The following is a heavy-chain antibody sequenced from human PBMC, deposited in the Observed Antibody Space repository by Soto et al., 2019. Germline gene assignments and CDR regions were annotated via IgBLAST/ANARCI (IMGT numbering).Heavy chain of an antibody. CDR3: ARGQITIFGVVFPDDYYYYGMDV. D-gene: IGHD3-3*01. Sequence: GPVKVSCKGSGYTFTSYGISLVRQAPGQGLEGMGWISAYNDNTNYAQKFQGRVTMTTERYTKTAYLELRSLRSDDTAVYYCARGQITIFGVVFPDDYYYYGMDVWGQGTTVTVSS. CDR1: GYTFTSYG. V-gene: IGHV1-18*01. CDR2: ISAYNDNT. J-gene: IGHJ6*02.